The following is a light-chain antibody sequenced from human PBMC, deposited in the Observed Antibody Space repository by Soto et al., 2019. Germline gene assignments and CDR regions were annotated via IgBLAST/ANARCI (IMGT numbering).Light chain of an antibody. Sequence: EIVLTQSPGTLSLSAGERATLSCRAGQNISSNYLAWYQQKPGQVPRLLIYGASSRATDIPDRFSGGGSGTDFTLTVNRLEPEDFAVYYCRRYGTSPFTFGPGTRVDIK. V-gene: IGKV3-20*01. J-gene: IGKJ3*01. CDR1: QNISSNY. CDR3: RRYGTSPFT. CDR2: GAS.